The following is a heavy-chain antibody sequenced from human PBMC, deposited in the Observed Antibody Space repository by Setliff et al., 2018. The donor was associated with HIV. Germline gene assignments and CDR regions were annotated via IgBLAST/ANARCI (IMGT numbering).Heavy chain of an antibody. CDR3: ARGLFRRVGPFQPPGY. Sequence: ASVKVSCKASGYTFTSFGITWVRQAPGQRPEWLGWINPYNGIANYAQNSQGRVSMTTDTSTRTAYMELRSLRFDDTAIYYCARGLFRRVGPFQPPGYWG. D-gene: IGHD1-26*01. CDR1: GYTFTSFG. CDR2: INPYNGIA. V-gene: IGHV1-18*01. J-gene: IGHJ4*01.